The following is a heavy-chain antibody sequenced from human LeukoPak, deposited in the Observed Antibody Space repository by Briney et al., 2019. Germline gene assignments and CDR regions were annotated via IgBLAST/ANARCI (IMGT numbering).Heavy chain of an antibody. CDR1: GFTFSSCA. CDR2: ISYDGSNK. Sequence: GGSLRLSCAASGFTFSSCAMHWVRQAPGKGLEWVAVISYDGSNKYYADSVKGRFTISRDNSKNTLYLQMNSLRAEDTAVYYCARDGPATTVTTLAFDIWGQGTMVTVSS. V-gene: IGHV3-30*04. D-gene: IGHD4-17*01. J-gene: IGHJ3*02. CDR3: ARDGPATTVTTLAFDI.